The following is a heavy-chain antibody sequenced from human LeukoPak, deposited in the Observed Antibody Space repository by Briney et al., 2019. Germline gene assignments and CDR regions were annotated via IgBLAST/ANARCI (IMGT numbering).Heavy chain of an antibody. D-gene: IGHD3-22*01. CDR3: ARASPEGYYDSKPYYYYYYYMDV. Sequence: ASVKVSCKASGGTFSSYAISWVRQAPGQGLEWMGRFIPIFGTANYAQKFQGRVTITTDESTSTASMELSSLRSEDTAVYYCARASPEGYYDSKPYYYYYYYMDVWGKGTTVTVSS. CDR2: FIPIFGTA. V-gene: IGHV1-69*05. J-gene: IGHJ6*03. CDR1: GGTFSSYA.